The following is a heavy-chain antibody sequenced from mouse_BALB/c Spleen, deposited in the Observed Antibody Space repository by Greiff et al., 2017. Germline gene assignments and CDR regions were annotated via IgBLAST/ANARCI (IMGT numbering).Heavy chain of an antibody. D-gene: IGHD2-1*01. Sequence: VQLKQSGTVLARPGASVKMSCKASGYTFTSYWMHWVKQRPGQGLEWIGAIYPGNSDTSYNQKFKGKAKLTAVTSTSTAYMELSSLTNEDSAVYYCTRKGGYGNYVSYAMDYWGQGTSVTVSS. CDR2: IYPGNSDT. J-gene: IGHJ4*01. CDR3: TRKGGYGNYVSYAMDY. CDR1: GYTFTSYW. V-gene: IGHV1-5*01.